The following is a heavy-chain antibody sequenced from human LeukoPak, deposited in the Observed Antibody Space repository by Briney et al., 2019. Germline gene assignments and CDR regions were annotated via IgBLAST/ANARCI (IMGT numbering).Heavy chain of an antibody. J-gene: IGHJ4*02. CDR3: ASTTYYYDSSGYYFLDY. V-gene: IGHV4-4*07. CDR2: IYTSGST. Sequence: SETLSLICTVSGDSISSYYWSWIRQPAGKGLEWIGRIYTSGSTNYNPSLKNRVTMSVDTSKNQFSLKLSSVTAADTAVYYCASTTYYYDSSGYYFLDYWGQGTLVTFSS. D-gene: IGHD3-22*01. CDR1: GDSISSYY.